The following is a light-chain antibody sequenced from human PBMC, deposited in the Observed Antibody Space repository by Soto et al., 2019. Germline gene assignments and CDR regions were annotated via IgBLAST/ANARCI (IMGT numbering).Light chain of an antibody. CDR1: SRDVGGYNY. Sequence: QSALTQTASVSGSPGQSITISCTGTSRDVGGYNYVSWYQQHPGKAPKLMIYEVSNRPSGVPNRFSGSKSGNTASLTISGLQAEDEAAYYCSSATNSSTHVFGGGTKLTVL. V-gene: IGLV2-14*01. J-gene: IGLJ2*01. CDR3: SSATNSSTHV. CDR2: EVS.